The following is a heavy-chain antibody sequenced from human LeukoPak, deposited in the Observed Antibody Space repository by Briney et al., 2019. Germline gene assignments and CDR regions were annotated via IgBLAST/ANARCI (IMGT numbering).Heavy chain of an antibody. CDR3: ARMYYYDSSGSHINWFDP. J-gene: IGHJ5*02. CDR2: MNPNSGNT. CDR1: GYTFTSYD. Sequence: ASVKVSCKASGYTFTSYDINWVRQATGQGLEWMGWMNPNSGNTDYAQKFQGRVTITRNTSISTAYMELSSVRSEDTAIYYCARMYYYDSSGSHINWFDPWGQGTLVTVSS. V-gene: IGHV1-8*03. D-gene: IGHD3-22*01.